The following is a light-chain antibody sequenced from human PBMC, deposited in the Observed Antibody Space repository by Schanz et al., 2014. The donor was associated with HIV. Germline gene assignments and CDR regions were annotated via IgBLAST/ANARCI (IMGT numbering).Light chain of an antibody. CDR2: EVS. J-gene: IGLJ3*02. Sequence: QSALTQPASVSGSPGQSITISCTGTSSDVGGYNYVSWYQQHPGKAPKLMIYEVSKRPSGVPDRLSGSKSGNTASLTVSGVQAEDEADYYCGTWDDSLKGWVFGGGTKLTVL. CDR1: SSDVGGYNY. V-gene: IGLV2-8*01. CDR3: GTWDDSLKGWV.